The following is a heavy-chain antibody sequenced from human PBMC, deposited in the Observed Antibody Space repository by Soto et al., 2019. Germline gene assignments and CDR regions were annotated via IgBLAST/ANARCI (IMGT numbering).Heavy chain of an antibody. CDR2: INGDGTIT. V-gene: IGHV3-74*01. Sequence: EVQLVESGGGLVQPGGSLRLSCAASGFTFTNLWIYWVRQTPEKGLVWVAGINGDGTITAYADSVKGRFTISRDNAKSTRYLQMNSLTIEDTAVYYCVRDFRWGEGTLVTVSS. CDR3: VRDFR. CDR1: GFTFTNLW. J-gene: IGHJ1*01.